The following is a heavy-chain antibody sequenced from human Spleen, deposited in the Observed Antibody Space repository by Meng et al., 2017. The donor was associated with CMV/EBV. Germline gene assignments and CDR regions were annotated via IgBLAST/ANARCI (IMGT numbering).Heavy chain of an antibody. D-gene: IGHD3-9*01. CDR1: GGSISSGDYY. CDR3: ARTRITIFWDYYYGMDV. V-gene: IGHV4-30-4*08. J-gene: IGHJ6*02. CDR2: IYYSGST. Sequence: SETLSLTCTVSGGSISSGDYYWSWIRQPPGKGLEWIGYIYYSGSTYYNPSLKSRVTISVDTSKNQFSLKLSSVTAADTAVYYCARTRITIFWDYYYGMDVWGQGTTVTVSS.